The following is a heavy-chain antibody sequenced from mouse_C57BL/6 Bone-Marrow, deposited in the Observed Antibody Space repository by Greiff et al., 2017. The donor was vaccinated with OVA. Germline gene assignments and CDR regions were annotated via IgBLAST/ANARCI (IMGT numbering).Heavy chain of an antibody. V-gene: IGHV1-76*01. CDR3: ARLRRRGGYYAMDY. J-gene: IGHJ4*01. CDR2: IYPGSGNT. CDR1: GYTFTDSY. Sequence: QVQLQQSGAELVRPGASVKLSCKASGYTFTDSYINWVKQRPGQGLEWIARIYPGSGNTYYNEKFKGKATLTAEKSSSTAYMQLSSLTSEDSAVYFCARLRRRGGYYAMDYWGQGTSGTVSS. D-gene: IGHD2-12*01.